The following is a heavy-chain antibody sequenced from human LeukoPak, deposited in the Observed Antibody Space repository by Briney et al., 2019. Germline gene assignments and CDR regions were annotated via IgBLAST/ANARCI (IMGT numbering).Heavy chain of an antibody. J-gene: IGHJ6*03. V-gene: IGHV4-34*01. CDR1: GGSFSEYY. CDR2: IDHSGST. CDR3: ARLSDGYNFFCYYYYMDV. Sequence: SETLSLTCAVYGGSFSEYYWGWLRQPPGKGLEWIGEIDHSGSTNHNPSLKSRVTISVDTSKNQFSLKLSSVTAADTAVYYCARLSDGYNFFCYYYYMDVWGKGTTVTISS. D-gene: IGHD5-24*01.